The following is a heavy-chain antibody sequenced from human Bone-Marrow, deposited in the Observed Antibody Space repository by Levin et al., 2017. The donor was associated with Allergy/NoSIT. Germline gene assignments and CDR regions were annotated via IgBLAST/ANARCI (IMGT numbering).Heavy chain of an antibody. CDR3: ARLFNYYDTSGYFYENLYYFDS. V-gene: IGHV1-18*01. D-gene: IGHD3-22*01. J-gene: IGHJ4*02. CDR2: ISAYNGNT. CDR1: GYTLTNYA. Sequence: GASVKVSCKASGYTLTNYAISWVRQAPGQGLEWMGWISAYNGNTEYAQKVRGRVTMTTDTSTNTAYMELRSLRSDDTAVYYCARLFNYYDTSGYFYENLYYFDSWGQGTLVTVSS.